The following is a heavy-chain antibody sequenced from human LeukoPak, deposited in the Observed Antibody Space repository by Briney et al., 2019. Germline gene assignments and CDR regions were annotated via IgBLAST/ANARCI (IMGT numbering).Heavy chain of an antibody. D-gene: IGHD4-17*01. CDR3: AKDPDLYGDGRWYNWFDP. CDR2: ISGSGGST. J-gene: IGHJ5*02. CDR1: GFTFSSYA. Sequence: GGSLRLSCAASGFTFSSYAMSWVRQAPGKGLEWVSAISGSGGSTYYADSMKGRFTISRDNSKNTLYLQMNSLRAEDTAVYYCAKDPDLYGDGRWYNWFDPWGQGTLVTVSS. V-gene: IGHV3-23*01.